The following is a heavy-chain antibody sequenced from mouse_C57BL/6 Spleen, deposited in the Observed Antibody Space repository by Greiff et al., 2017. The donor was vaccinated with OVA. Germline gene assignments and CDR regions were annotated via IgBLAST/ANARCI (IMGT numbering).Heavy chain of an antibody. J-gene: IGHJ2*01. CDR2: IDPSDSET. V-gene: IGHV1-52*01. Sequence: QVQLQQPGAELVRPGSSVKLSCTASGYTFTSYWMHWVKQRPIQGLEWIGNIDPSDSETHYNQKFKDKATLTVDKSSSTAYMQLSILTSEDSVVSDCATADYCGSSYGYYCDYWGQGTTLTVSA. CDR1: GYTFTSYW. CDR3: ATADYCGSSYGYYCDY. D-gene: IGHD1-1*01.